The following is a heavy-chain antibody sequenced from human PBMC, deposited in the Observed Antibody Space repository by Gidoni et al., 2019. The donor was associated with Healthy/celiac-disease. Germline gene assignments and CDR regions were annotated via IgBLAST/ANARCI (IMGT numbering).Heavy chain of an antibody. CDR2: INHSGST. J-gene: IGHJ6*02. D-gene: IGHD3-9*01. Sequence: QVQLQQWGAGLLKPSETLSLTCVVYGGSFSGYYWSWIRQSPGKGLEWIGEINHSGSTNYNPSLKSRVTISVDTSKNQLSLKLSSVTAADTAVYYCARVHPLRYFDWPTNYYYYGMDVWGQGTTVTVSS. CDR1: GGSFSGYY. V-gene: IGHV4-34*01. CDR3: ARVHPLRYFDWPTNYYYYGMDV.